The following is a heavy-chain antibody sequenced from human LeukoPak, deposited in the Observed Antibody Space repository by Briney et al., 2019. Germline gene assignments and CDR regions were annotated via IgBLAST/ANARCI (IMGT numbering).Heavy chain of an antibody. J-gene: IGHJ6*02. CDR3: AKDGLRYCSSTSCYGYYGMDV. CDR2: ISYDGSNK. Sequence: PGGSLRLSCAASGFRVSDVYMHWVRQAPGKGLEWVAVISYDGSNKYYADSVKGRFTISRDNSKNTLYLQMNSLRAEDTAVYYCAKDGLRYCSSTSCYGYYGMDVWGQGTTVTVSS. CDR1: GFRVSDVY. V-gene: IGHV3-30*18. D-gene: IGHD2-2*01.